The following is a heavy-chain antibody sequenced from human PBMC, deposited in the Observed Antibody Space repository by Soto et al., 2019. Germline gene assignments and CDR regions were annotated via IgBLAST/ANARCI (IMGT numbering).Heavy chain of an antibody. CDR3: ARGRYGDY. D-gene: IGHD1-1*01. Sequence: QVHLVQSGAEVKKPGASVKVSCKASGYTFTSYGITWVRQAPGQGLARMGWISAHNGNTDYAQKLQGRVIVTRDTSTSTAYMELRSLRSDDTAVYYCARGRYGDYWGQGALVTVSS. V-gene: IGHV1-18*01. CDR2: ISAHNGNT. J-gene: IGHJ4*02. CDR1: GYTFTSYG.